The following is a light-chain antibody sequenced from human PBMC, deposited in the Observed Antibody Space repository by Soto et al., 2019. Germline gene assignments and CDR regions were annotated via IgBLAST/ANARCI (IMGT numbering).Light chain of an antibody. J-gene: IGKJ5*01. CDR3: QQLNSYPP. V-gene: IGKV1-9*01. Sequence: DNPLTQSPAFLSASVGDRVTITCRASQGISSYLAWYQQKPGKAPKLLIYAASTLQSGVPSRFSGSGSGTEFTLTISSLQPEDFATYYCQQLNSYPPFGQGTRLEIK. CDR2: AAS. CDR1: QGISSY.